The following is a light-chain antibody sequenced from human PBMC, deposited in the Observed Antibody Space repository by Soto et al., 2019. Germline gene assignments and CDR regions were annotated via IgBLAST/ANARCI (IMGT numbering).Light chain of an antibody. CDR3: HQRQSWPRT. V-gene: IGKV3-11*01. CDR1: QAVNTR. CDR2: LAS. J-gene: IGKJ3*01. Sequence: EIVLTQSPATLSSFPGDRVTLSCRASQAVNTRLAWYQHRPGQAPRLLIYLASNRAAGVPARFSGSGSGTDFTLTISDVEPEDFAVYYCHQRQSWPRTFGLGTTVDI.